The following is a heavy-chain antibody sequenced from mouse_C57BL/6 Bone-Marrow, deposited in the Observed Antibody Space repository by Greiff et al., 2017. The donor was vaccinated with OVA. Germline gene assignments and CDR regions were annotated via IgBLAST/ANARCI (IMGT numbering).Heavy chain of an antibody. D-gene: IGHD1-1*02. V-gene: IGHV5-12*01. J-gene: IGHJ2*01. CDR2: ISNGGGST. Sequence: EVHLVESGGGLVQPGGSLKLSCAASGFTFSDYYMYWVRQTPEKRLEWVAYISNGGGSTYYPDTVKGRFTISRDNAKNTLYLQMSRLKSEDTAMYYCASSKGSLYFDYWGQGTTLTVSS. CDR1: GFTFSDYY. CDR3: ASSKGSLYFDY.